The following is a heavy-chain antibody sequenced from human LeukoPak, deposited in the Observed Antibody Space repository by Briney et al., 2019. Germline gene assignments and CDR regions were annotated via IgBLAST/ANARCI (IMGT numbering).Heavy chain of an antibody. D-gene: IGHD3-22*01. CDR1: GGSFSGYY. J-gene: IGHJ4*02. V-gene: IGHV4-34*01. CDR3: ARQSWLFDY. Sequence: PSETLSLTCAVYGGSFSGYYWSWIRQPPGKGLEWIGEINHSGSTNYNPSLKSRVTISVDTSKNQFSPKLSSVTAADTAVYYCARQSWLFDYWGQGTLVTVSS. CDR2: INHSGST.